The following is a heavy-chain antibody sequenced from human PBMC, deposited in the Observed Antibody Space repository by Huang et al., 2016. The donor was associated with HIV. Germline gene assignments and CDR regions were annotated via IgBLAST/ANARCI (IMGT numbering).Heavy chain of an antibody. CDR3: ATGLGSFDY. CDR1: GFTFSAYW. Sequence: EVQLVESGGGLVQPGGSLRLSCAASGFTFSAYWMSWVRQGTGKGLEWVANIRQDESEKYYVDSVKGRFTISRDNAKNSLYLQMNSLRAEDTAVYYCATGLGSFDYWGQGSLVTVSS. V-gene: IGHV3-7*01. J-gene: IGHJ4*02. CDR2: IRQDESEK. D-gene: IGHD7-27*01.